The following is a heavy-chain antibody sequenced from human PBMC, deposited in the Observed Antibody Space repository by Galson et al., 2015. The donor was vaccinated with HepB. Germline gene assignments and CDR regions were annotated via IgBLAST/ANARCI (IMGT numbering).Heavy chain of an antibody. J-gene: IGHJ5*02. CDR3: ARGKVQGVTMRVGWFDP. CDR2: INHSGST. D-gene: IGHD3-10*01. Sequence: ETLSLTCAVYGGSFSGYYWSWIRQPPGKGLEWIGEINHSGSTNYNPSLKSRVTISVDTSKNQFSLKLSSVTAADTAVYYCARGKVQGVTMRVGWFDPWGQGTLVTVSS. CDR1: GGSFSGYY. V-gene: IGHV4-34*01.